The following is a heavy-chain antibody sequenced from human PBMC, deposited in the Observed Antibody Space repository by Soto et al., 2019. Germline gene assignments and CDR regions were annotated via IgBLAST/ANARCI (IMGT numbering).Heavy chain of an antibody. CDR2: IYWDGDK. CDR3: AHRATMTILGLIIDNGIWFDP. D-gene: IGHD3-22*01. CDR1: GFSLSTSGAA. Sequence: QINLIESGPTLVKPTQTLTLTCTFSGFSLSTSGAAVGWVRQPPGRALEWLALIYWDGDKRYNASLGNRLTITKDTSMNQVVLTLTNVDPADMATYYCAHRATMTILGLIIDNGIWFDPWGQGTRVIVSS. V-gene: IGHV2-5*02. J-gene: IGHJ5*02.